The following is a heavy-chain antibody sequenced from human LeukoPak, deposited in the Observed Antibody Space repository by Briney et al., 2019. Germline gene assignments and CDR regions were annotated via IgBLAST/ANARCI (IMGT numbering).Heavy chain of an antibody. Sequence: GGSLRLSCAASGFTFSSYDMHWVRQATGKGLEWVSAIGTAGDTYYPGSVKGRFTISRENSKNSLYLPMNSLRAGDTGVYYCARGGITFGGVIVLGMDVWGQGTTVTVPS. CDR3: ARGGITFGGVIVLGMDV. CDR1: GFTFSSYD. D-gene: IGHD3-16*02. V-gene: IGHV3-13*01. J-gene: IGHJ6*02. CDR2: IGTAGDT.